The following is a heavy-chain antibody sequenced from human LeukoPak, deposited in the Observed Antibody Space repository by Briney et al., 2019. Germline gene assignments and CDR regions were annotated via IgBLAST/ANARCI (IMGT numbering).Heavy chain of an antibody. Sequence: SGPTLVKPTQTLTLTCTFSGFSLSTSGVGVGWIRQPPGKALEWLALIYWNDDKRYSPSLKSRLTITKDTSKNQVVLTMTNMDPVDTATYYCAHRQRPEPNFDYWGQGTLVTVSS. V-gene: IGHV2-5*01. J-gene: IGHJ4*02. D-gene: IGHD1-14*01. CDR1: GFSLSTSGVG. CDR3: AHRQRPEPNFDY. CDR2: IYWNDDK.